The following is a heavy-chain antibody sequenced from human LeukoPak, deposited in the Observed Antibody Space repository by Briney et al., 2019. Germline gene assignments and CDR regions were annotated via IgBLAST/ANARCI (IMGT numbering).Heavy chain of an antibody. CDR1: GGSINSARYY. CDR3: AKDDLVGA. J-gene: IGHJ4*02. Sequence: SETLSLTCTVSGGSINSARYYWSWIRQPPGKGLEWIGYIYHTGSTYYNPSLKSRGTISLDRAQNQFSLKLNSVTVADTAVYYCAKDDLVGAWGQGTLVTVSS. V-gene: IGHV4-30-2*01. D-gene: IGHD1-26*01. CDR2: IYHTGST.